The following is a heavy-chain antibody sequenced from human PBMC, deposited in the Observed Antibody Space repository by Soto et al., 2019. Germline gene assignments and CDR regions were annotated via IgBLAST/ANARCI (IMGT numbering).Heavy chain of an antibody. D-gene: IGHD3-10*01. CDR2: IYHSGST. CDR1: GGSISSSNW. J-gene: IGHJ5*02. CDR3: ARDDMVRGVMRWFDP. Sequence: QVQLQESGPGLVKPSGTLSLTCAVSGGSISSSNWWSWVRQPPGKGLEWIGEIYHSGSTNYNPSLKTRVTISVDKSKKQFSLKLSSVTAADTAVYYCARDDMVRGVMRWFDPWGQGTLVTVSS. V-gene: IGHV4-4*02.